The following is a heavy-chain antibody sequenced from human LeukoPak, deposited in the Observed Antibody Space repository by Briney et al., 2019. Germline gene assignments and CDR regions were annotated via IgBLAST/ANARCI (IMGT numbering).Heavy chain of an antibody. V-gene: IGHV3-23*01. D-gene: IGHD2-2*02. CDR2: ISGGGGST. CDR3: ARGGRYCTTTNCYIGK. J-gene: IGHJ4*02. CDR1: GFIFSNYA. Sequence: GGSLRLSCTASGFIFSNYAMNWVRQAPGKGLEWVSGISGGGGSTYYADSVKGRFTISRDNSENTLYLQMNSLRAEDTAIYHCARGGRYCTTTNCYIGKWGQGTLVTVSS.